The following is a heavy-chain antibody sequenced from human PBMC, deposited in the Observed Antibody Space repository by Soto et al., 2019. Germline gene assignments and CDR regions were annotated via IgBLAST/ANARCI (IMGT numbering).Heavy chain of an antibody. CDR1: GFTFSSYG. Sequence: PGGSLRLSCAPSGFTFSSYGMHWARQAPGKGLEWVAVIWYDGSNKVYAGSVKGRFTISRDNSKNTLYLQMNSLRAEDTAVYYCARDLSGDYGALDTWGQGTMVTVSS. CDR3: ARDLSGDYGALDT. J-gene: IGHJ3*02. V-gene: IGHV3-33*01. D-gene: IGHD4-17*01. CDR2: IWYDGSNK.